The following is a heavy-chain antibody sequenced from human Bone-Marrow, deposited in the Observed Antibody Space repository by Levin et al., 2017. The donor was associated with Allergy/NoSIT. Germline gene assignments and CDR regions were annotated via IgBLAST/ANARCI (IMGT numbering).Heavy chain of an antibody. CDR2: IYDAGRT. D-gene: IGHD3-10*01. CDR1: GFTVSGYY. Sequence: GGSLRLSCAASGFTVSGYYLSWVRQAPGKGLEWVSTIYDAGRTYYADSVKGGFTISRDNSKDTLYLQMNSLRADDTAVYYCARVRFPGYHGSGSYYNEYYFDSWGQGTLVTVSS. J-gene: IGHJ4*02. V-gene: IGHV3-53*01. CDR3: ARVRFPGYHGSGSYYNEYYFDS.